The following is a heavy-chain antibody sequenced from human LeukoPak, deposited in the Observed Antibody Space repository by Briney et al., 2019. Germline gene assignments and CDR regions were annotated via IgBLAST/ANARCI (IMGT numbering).Heavy chain of an antibody. V-gene: IGHV4-38-2*02. CDR2: IYHSGST. J-gene: IGHJ6*03. CDR1: GYSISSGYY. CDR3: ARDHGNHYYYYMDV. Sequence: SETLSLTCAVSGYSISSGYYWGWIRPPPGKGLEWIGSIYHSGSTYYNPSLKSRVTISVDTSKNQFSLKLSSVTAADTAVYYCARDHGNHYYYYMDVWGKGTTVTVSS. D-gene: IGHD4-23*01.